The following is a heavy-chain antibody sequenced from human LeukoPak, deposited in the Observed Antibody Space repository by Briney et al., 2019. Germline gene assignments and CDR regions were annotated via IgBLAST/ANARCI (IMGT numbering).Heavy chain of an antibody. V-gene: IGHV3-33*01. CDR3: ARGRTVVVAATPYNWFDP. Sequence: PGGSLRLSCAASGFTFSSYGMHWVRQAPGKGLEWVAVTWYDGSNKYYADSVKGRFTISRDNSKNTLYLQMNSLRAEDTAVYYCARGRTVVVAATPYNWFDPWGQGTLVTVSS. CDR2: TWYDGSNK. CDR1: GFTFSSYG. D-gene: IGHD2-15*01. J-gene: IGHJ5*02.